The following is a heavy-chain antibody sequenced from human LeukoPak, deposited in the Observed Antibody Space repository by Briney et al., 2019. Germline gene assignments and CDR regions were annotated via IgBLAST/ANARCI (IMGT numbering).Heavy chain of an antibody. CDR2: TSSDLNVK. CDR3: AREGYYGSGSPPSLYFDY. Sequence: GGSLRLSCAASGFAFRNYVIHWVRQAPGKGLEWVAVTSSDLNVKLYADSVKGRFTISRDNSRSTLYLQMNSLRPEDTAIYYCAREGYYGSGSPPSLYFDYWGQGTLVTVSS. CDR1: GFAFRNYV. J-gene: IGHJ4*02. V-gene: IGHV3-30-3*01. D-gene: IGHD3-10*01.